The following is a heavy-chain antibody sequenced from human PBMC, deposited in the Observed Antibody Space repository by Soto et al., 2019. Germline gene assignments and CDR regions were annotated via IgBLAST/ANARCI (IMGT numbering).Heavy chain of an antibody. CDR2: IYYSGST. J-gene: IGHJ4*02. CDR1: GGSISSYY. V-gene: IGHV4-59*08. CDR3: ARHPAKADFDY. Sequence: ASETLSLTCTVSGGSISSYYWSWIRQPPGKGLEWIGYIYYSGSTNYNPSLKSRVTISVDTSKNQFSLKLSSVTAADTAVYYCARHPAKADFDYWGQGTLVTVSS. D-gene: IGHD6-19*01.